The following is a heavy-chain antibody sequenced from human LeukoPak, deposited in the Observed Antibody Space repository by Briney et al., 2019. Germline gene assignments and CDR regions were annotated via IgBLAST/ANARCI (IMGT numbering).Heavy chain of an antibody. J-gene: IGHJ4*02. CDR2: ISAYNGNT. D-gene: IGHD3-9*01. CDR3: ARCMATYYDILTGYPPVDY. Sequence: ASVKVSCKASGYTFTSYGISWVRQAPGQGLEWMGWISAYNGNTNYAQKLQGRVTMTTDTSTSTAYMELRSLRSDDTAVYYCARCMATYYDILTGYPPVDYWGQGTLVTVSS. CDR1: GYTFTSYG. V-gene: IGHV1-18*01.